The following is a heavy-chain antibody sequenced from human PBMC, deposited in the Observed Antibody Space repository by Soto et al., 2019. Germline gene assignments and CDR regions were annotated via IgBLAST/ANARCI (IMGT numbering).Heavy chain of an antibody. D-gene: IGHD3-3*01. CDR3: AKKVTIYAVDPADY. Sequence: GGSLRLSCAASGFTFSDFGMSWVRQAPGKGLEWVSVISASGDATYYAASVKGRFTLSRDNSKNTLYLQMNSLTVADTDVYYCAKKVTIYAVDPADYWGQGTQVTVSS. CDR2: ISASGDAT. V-gene: IGHV3-23*01. J-gene: IGHJ4*02. CDR1: GFTFSDFG.